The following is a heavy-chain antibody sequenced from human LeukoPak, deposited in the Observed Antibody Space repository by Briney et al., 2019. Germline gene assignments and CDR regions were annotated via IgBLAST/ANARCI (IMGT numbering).Heavy chain of an antibody. V-gene: IGHV3-64*01. D-gene: IGHD3-22*01. Sequence: GGSLRLSCAPSGFTFSSYAMHWVRQAPGKGLEYVSAISSNGGSTYYANSVKGRFTISRDNSKNTLYLQMGSLRAEDMAVYYCARDYDSSPNYFDYWGQGTLVTVSS. CDR1: GFTFSSYA. CDR2: ISSNGGST. CDR3: ARDYDSSPNYFDY. J-gene: IGHJ4*02.